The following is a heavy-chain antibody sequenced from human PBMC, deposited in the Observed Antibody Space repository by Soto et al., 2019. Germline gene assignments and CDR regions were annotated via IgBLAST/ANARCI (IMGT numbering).Heavy chain of an antibody. D-gene: IGHD2-2*01. CDR3: ARGRSCSSTSCQYYYYYYGMDV. CDR1: GGSISSYY. V-gene: IGHV4-59*01. CDR2: IYYSGST. J-gene: IGHJ6*02. Sequence: PSETLSLTCTVSGGSISSYYWSWIRQPPGKGLEWIGYIYYSGSTNYNPSLKSLVTISVDTSKNQFSLKLSSVTAADTAVYYCARGRSCSSTSCQYYYYYYGMDVWGQGTTVTVSS.